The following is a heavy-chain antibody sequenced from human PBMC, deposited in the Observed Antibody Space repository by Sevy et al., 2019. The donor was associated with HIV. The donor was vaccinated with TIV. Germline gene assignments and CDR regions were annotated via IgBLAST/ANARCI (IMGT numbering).Heavy chain of an antibody. J-gene: IGHJ6*02. Sequence: GGSLRLSCAASGFTFSDYYMSWIRQAPGKGLEWVSYISSSGSTIYYADSVKGRFTISRDNAKNSLYLQMNSLRAEDTAVYYCARESYCSGGSCNDYCYYGMDVWGQGTTVTVSS. CDR1: GFTFSDYY. V-gene: IGHV3-11*01. CDR3: ARESYCSGGSCNDYCYYGMDV. CDR2: ISSSGSTI. D-gene: IGHD2-15*01.